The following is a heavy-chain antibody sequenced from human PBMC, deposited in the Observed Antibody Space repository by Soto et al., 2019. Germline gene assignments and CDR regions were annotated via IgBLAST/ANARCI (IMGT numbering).Heavy chain of an antibody. Sequence: SVKVSCKASGGTFSSYAISWVRQAPGQGLEWMGGIIPIFGTANYAQKFQGRVTVTADKSTSTAYMELSSLRSEDTAVYYCAGSPSSGWYGDAFDIWGQGTMVTVSS. J-gene: IGHJ3*02. V-gene: IGHV1-69*06. CDR3: AGSPSSGWYGDAFDI. CDR2: IIPIFGTA. D-gene: IGHD6-19*01. CDR1: GGTFSSYA.